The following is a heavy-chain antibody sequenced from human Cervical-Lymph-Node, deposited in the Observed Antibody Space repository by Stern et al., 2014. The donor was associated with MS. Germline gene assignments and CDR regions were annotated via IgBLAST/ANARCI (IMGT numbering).Heavy chain of an antibody. CDR1: GGSISSSSYY. CDR3: ARHPPYSSSPNWFDP. CDR2: IYYRGST. D-gene: IGHD6-6*01. J-gene: IGHJ5*02. Sequence: QLQLQESGPGLVKPSETLSLTCTVSGGSISSSSYYWGWIRQPPGKGLEWIGSIYYRGSTYYNPSLKSRVTISVATSTNQVCLKLSSGTAADTAVYYCARHPPYSSSPNWFDPWGQGTLVTVSS. V-gene: IGHV4-39*01.